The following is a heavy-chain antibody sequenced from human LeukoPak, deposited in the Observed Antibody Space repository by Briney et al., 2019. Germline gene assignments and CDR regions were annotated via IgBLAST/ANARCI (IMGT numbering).Heavy chain of an antibody. CDR2: ISSTSITT. D-gene: IGHD3-16*01. Sequence: GGSLRLSCAASGFTFSSYSMNWVRQAPGKGLELLSYISSTSITTYYADSVKGRFTISRDNAKNSLYLQMNSLRAEDTAVYYCASDDYLSQYYFDYWGQGTLVTVSS. CDR1: GFTFSSYS. J-gene: IGHJ4*02. CDR3: ASDDYLSQYYFDY. V-gene: IGHV3-48*04.